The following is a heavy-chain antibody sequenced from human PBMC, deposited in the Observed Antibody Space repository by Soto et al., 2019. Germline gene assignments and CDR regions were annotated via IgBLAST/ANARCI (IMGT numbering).Heavy chain of an antibody. CDR2: ISGSGDGT. CDR3: TRSRGFGGMDV. D-gene: IGHD3-22*01. CDR1: GFTVNSHV. V-gene: IGHV3-23*01. J-gene: IGHJ6*02. Sequence: GGSLRLSCAASGFTVNSHVIIWFGQSAVKGLEWVSSISGSGDGTYYGDSVRGRFTISRDSSSSTVYLEMKNLRGEDTAVYFCTRSRGFGGMDVWGQGSTVTVSS.